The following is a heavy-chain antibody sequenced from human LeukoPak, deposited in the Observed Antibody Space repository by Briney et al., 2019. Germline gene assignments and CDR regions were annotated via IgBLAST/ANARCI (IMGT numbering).Heavy chain of an antibody. CDR2: ISSSSSNI. V-gene: IGHV3-21*06. Sequence: PGGSLRLSCAASGFAFSSYSMNWVRQAPGEGLEWVSYISSSSSNIHYADSVKGRFTISRDNAKNSLYLQMNSLRAEDTAVYYCARGRFCSSISCSHFDYWGQGTLVAVSS. J-gene: IGHJ4*02. CDR1: GFAFSSYS. CDR3: ARGRFCSSISCSHFDY. D-gene: IGHD2-2*01.